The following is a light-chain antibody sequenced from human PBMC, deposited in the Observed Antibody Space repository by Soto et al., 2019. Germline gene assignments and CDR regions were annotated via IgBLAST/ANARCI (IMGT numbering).Light chain of an antibody. CDR1: QSISNN. J-gene: IGKJ1*01. CDR3: QNYNNWPSWT. Sequence: EILMTQSPATLSVSPGERATLSCRATQSISNNLAWYQQKPGQAPRLLIFGASTRATGIPARFSGSGSGTAFTLTISSLQSEDFAVYYCQNYNNWPSWTFGQGTKVEIK. CDR2: GAS. V-gene: IGKV3-15*01.